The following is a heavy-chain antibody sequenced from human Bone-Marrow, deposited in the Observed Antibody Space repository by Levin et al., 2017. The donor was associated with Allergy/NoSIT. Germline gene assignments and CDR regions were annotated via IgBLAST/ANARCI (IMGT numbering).Heavy chain of an antibody. J-gene: IGHJ5*02. V-gene: IGHV3-72*01. CDR1: GFTFSDHY. CDR3: VRVRGSSINTDYLDR. Sequence: GGSLRLSCVASGFTFSDHYMDWVRQAPGKGLEWVGRTRNKANGYTTEYAASVKGRFTISRDDSKSSLFLQMNSLKTDDSAVYYCVRVRGSSINTDYLDRWGQGTLVTVSS. D-gene: IGHD6-6*01. CDR2: TRNKANGYTT.